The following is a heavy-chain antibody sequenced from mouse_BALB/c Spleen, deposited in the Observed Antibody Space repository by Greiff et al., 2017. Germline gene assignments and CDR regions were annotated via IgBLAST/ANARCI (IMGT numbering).Heavy chain of an antibody. V-gene: IGHV2-6-7*01. CDR1: GFSLTGYG. CDR2: IWGDGST. CDR3: ARYDGYRYWYFDV. D-gene: IGHD2-3*01. J-gene: IGHJ1*01. Sequence: VQLVESGPGLVAPSQSLSITCTVSGFSLTGYGVNWVRQPPGKGLEWLGMIWGDGSTDYNSALKSRLSISKDNSKSQVFLKMNSLQTDDTARYYCARYDGYRYWYFDVWGAGTTVTVSS.